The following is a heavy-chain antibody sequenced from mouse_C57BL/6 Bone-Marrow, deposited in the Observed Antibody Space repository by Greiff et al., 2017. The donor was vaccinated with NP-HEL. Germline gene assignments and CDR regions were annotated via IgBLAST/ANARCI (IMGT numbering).Heavy chain of an antibody. CDR3: ARDPDYYGSRGL. V-gene: IGHV1-61*01. D-gene: IGHD1-1*01. CDR1: GYTFTSYW. J-gene: IGHJ4*01. CDR2: IYPSDSET. Sequence: QVQLQQPGAELVRPGSSVKLSCKASGYTFTSYWMDWVKQRPGQGLEWIGNIYPSDSETHYNQKFKDKATLTVDKSSSTAYMQLSSLTSEDSAVYYCARDPDYYGSRGLWGQGTSVTVSS.